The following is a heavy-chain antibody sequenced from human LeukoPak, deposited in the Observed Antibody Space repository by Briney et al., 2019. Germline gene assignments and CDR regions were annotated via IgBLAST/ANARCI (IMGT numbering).Heavy chain of an antibody. D-gene: IGHD2-2*01. CDR3: ARPPHELVSAAPFDY. CDR2: ILPNSGDT. J-gene: IGHJ4*02. Sequence: GASVKVSCKASGYTFPLYYIHWLRQAPGEGREWVGWILPNSGDTFYAQRFRGRVTMTSDTSTNTAYMDLYKLTSDDTAVYFCARPPHELVSAAPFDYWGQGTLVTVSS. V-gene: IGHV1-2*02. CDR1: GYTFPLYY.